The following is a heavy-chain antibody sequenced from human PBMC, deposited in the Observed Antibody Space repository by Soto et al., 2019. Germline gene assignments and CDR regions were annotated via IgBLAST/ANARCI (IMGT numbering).Heavy chain of an antibody. CDR1: GYTFTSYG. CDR2: ISAYNGNT. J-gene: IGHJ5*02. D-gene: IGHD2-15*01. Sequence: QVQLVQSGAEVKKPGASVKVSCKASGYTFTSYGISWVRQAPGQGLEWMGWISAYNGNTNYAQKLQGRVTMTTDTSTGTAYMELRSLRSDDTAVYYCARVLEYCSGGSCYPDWFDPWGQGTLVTVSS. CDR3: ARVLEYCSGGSCYPDWFDP. V-gene: IGHV1-18*01.